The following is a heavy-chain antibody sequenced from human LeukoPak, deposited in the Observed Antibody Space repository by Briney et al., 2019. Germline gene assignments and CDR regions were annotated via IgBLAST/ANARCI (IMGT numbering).Heavy chain of an antibody. D-gene: IGHD3-22*01. V-gene: IGHV1-8*01. Sequence: GASVKVSCTASGYTFTSYDINWVRQATGQGLEWMGWMNPNSGNTGYAQKFQGRVTMTRNTSISTAYMELSSLRSEDTAVYYCARLDDSSGYYYFDYWGQGTLVTVSS. CDR1: GYTFTSYD. CDR3: ARLDDSSGYYYFDY. J-gene: IGHJ4*02. CDR2: MNPNSGNT.